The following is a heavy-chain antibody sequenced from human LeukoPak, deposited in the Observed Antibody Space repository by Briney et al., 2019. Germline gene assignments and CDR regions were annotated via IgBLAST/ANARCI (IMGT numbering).Heavy chain of an antibody. J-gene: IGHJ4*02. CDR2: ISWDGGST. D-gene: IGHD5-18*01. CDR3: AKGIFPGSYCYTFDY. V-gene: IGHV3-43*01. CDR1: GFTFDDYT. Sequence: GGSLRLSCAASGFTFDDYTMHWVRQAPGKGLEWVSLISWDGGSTYYADSVKGRFTISRDNSKNSLYLQMNSLRTEDTALYYCAKGIFPGSYCYTFDYWGQGTLVTVSS.